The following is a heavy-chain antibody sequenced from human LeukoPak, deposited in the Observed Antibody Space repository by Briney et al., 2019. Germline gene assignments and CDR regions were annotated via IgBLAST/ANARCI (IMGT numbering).Heavy chain of an antibody. Sequence: PGGSLRLSCAASGFTFSSYSMNWVRQAPGKGLEWVSSISSCSSYIYYADSVKGRFTISRDNAKNSLYLQMNSLRAEDTAVYYCARDLIFGVTLYGMDVWGQGTTVTVSS. CDR1: GFTFSSYS. J-gene: IGHJ6*02. D-gene: IGHD3-3*01. V-gene: IGHV3-21*01. CDR2: ISSCSSYI. CDR3: ARDLIFGVTLYGMDV.